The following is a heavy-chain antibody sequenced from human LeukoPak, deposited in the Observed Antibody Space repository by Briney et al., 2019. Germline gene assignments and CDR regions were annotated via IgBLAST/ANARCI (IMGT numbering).Heavy chain of an antibody. CDR1: GGSFSGYY. J-gene: IGHJ4*02. CDR3: ARFAWAWRY. V-gene: IGHV4-34*01. Sequence: SETLSLTCAVYGGSFSGYYWSWIRQPPGKGLGWIGEINHSGSTNYNPSLKSRVTISVDTSKNQFSLKLSSVTAADTAVYYCARFAWAWRYWGQGTLVTVSS. CDR2: INHSGST.